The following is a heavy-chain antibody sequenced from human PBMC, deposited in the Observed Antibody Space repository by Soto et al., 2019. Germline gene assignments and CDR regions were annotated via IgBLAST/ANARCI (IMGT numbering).Heavy chain of an antibody. D-gene: IGHD2-2*01. CDR2: INHSGST. CDR1: GGSFSGYY. J-gene: IGHJ6*02. Sequence: PSETLSLTCAVYGGSFSGYYWSWIRQPPGKGLEWIGEINHSGSTNYNPSLKSRVTISVDTSKNQFSLKLSSVTAADTAVYYCARERYCSSTSCFYYNYYGMDVWGQGTTVTVSS. V-gene: IGHV4-34*01. CDR3: ARERYCSSTSCFYYNYYGMDV.